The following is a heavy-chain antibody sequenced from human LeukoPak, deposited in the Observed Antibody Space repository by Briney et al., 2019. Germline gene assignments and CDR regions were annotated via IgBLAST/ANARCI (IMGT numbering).Heavy chain of an antibody. CDR3: AIGPGGYYFDY. CDR1: GGAFGNYY. CDR2: INQGGNT. J-gene: IGHJ4*02. Sequence: SETLSLTCTVYGGAFGNYYWSWIRQPPGKGLEWIAEINQGGNTNYNPSLKSRVTISLDTSKNQFSLKLSSVSAADTAVYYCAIGPGGYYFDYWGQGTLVTVSS. D-gene: IGHD3-3*01. V-gene: IGHV4-34*01.